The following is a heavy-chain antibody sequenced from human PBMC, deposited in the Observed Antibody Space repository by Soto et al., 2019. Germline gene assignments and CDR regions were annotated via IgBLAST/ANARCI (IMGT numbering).Heavy chain of an antibody. D-gene: IGHD6-19*01. J-gene: IGHJ4*02. CDR1: GYTFIDYY. V-gene: IGHV1-2*02. CDR2: ISPKSGGT. Sequence: ASVKVSCKASGYTFIDYYMHWLRHPPGQGFEWMGRISPKSGGTNYAQKFQGRVTMTWDTSLNTAYMELSSLMSEDTAVYYCARPPGYISDWYYFDLWGQGTLVTVSS. CDR3: ARPPGYISDWYYFDL.